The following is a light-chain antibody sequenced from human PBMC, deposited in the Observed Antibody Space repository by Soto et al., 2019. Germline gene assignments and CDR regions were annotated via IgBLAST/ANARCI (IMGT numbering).Light chain of an antibody. CDR1: QSVSSN. Sequence: EIVMTQSPATLSVSPGERATLSCRASQSVSSNLAWYQQKPGQAPRLLIYGASTRATGIPARFSASGSGTEFTLTLSRLQPEDFAVYYCHQYNNWPLTFGQGTKVEIK. J-gene: IGKJ1*01. CDR3: HQYNNWPLT. V-gene: IGKV3-15*01. CDR2: GAS.